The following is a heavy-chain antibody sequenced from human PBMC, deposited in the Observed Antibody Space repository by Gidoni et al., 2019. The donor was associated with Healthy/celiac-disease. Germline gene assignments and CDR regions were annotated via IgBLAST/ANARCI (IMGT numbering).Heavy chain of an antibody. CDR2: IYYSGST. Sequence: QLQLQESGPGLVKPSETLSLTCTVSGGSIRSSSYYWGWIRQPPGKGLEWIGSIYYSGSTYYNPSLKSRVTISVDTSKNQFSLKLSSVTAADTAVYYCARQWAVGSSSSGDYWGQGTLVTVSS. J-gene: IGHJ4*02. V-gene: IGHV4-39*01. CDR3: ARQWAVGSSSSGDY. D-gene: IGHD6-6*01. CDR1: GGSIRSSSYY.